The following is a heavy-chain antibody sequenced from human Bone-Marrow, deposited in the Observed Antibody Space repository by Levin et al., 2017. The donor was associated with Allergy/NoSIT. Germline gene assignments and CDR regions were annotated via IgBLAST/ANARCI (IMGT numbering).Heavy chain of an antibody. J-gene: IGHJ3*01. CDR2: ISAYNGGT. Sequence: GESLKISCKASGYTFNHYYVNWVRQAPGQGLEWMGWISAYNGGTAYAQNLQGRVTMTTDTSTSTSYLELRSLRSDDTAVYYCARGGMTLVGPFDVWGQGTRVTVSS. V-gene: IGHV1-18*01. CDR1: GYTFNHYY. D-gene: IGHD3-16*01. CDR3: ARGGMTLVGPFDV.